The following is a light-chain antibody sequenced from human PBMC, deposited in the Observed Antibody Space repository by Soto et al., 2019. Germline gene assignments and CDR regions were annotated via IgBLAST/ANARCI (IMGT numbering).Light chain of an antibody. CDR2: SDN. CDR3: AAWDDSLNGRV. J-gene: IGLJ1*01. Sequence: QSVLTQPPSASGTPGQRVTISCSGSSSNIRSNTVNWYQQLPGSAHKLLIYSDNQRPSGVPDRFSGSKSGTSASLAISGLQSGDEADYYCAAWDDSLNGRVFGTGTKLTVL. V-gene: IGLV1-44*01. CDR1: SSNIRSNT.